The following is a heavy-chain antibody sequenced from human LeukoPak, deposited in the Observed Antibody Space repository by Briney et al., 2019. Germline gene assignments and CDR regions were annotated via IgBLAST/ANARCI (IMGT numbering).Heavy chain of an antibody. CDR3: ARDTQQWLAGGYFDY. Sequence: PGGSLRLSCAASGFTFSSYAMHWVRQAPGKGLEYVSAISSNGDSTYYANSVKGRFTTSRDNSKNTLYLQMGSLRAEDMAVYYCARDTQQWLAGGYFDYWGQGTLVTVSS. CDR2: ISSNGDST. J-gene: IGHJ4*02. V-gene: IGHV3-64*01. D-gene: IGHD6-19*01. CDR1: GFTFSSYA.